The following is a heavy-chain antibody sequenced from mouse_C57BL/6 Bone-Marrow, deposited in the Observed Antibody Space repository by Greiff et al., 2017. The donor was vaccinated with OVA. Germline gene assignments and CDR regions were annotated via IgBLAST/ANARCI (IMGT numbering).Heavy chain of an antibody. Sequence: EVQLQQSGPVLVKPGASVKMSCKASGYTFTDYYMNWVQQSHGKSLEWIGVINPYNGGTSYNQKFKGKATLTVDKSSSTAYMELNSLTSEDSAVYYCARGRVTTVVEGFDYWGQGTTLTVSS. D-gene: IGHD1-1*01. J-gene: IGHJ2*01. CDR2: INPYNGGT. CDR3: ARGRVTTVVEGFDY. CDR1: GYTFTDYY. V-gene: IGHV1-19*01.